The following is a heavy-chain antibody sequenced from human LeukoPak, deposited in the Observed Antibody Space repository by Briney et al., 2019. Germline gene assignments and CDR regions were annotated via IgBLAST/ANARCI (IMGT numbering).Heavy chain of an antibody. CDR2: IIPLFGTA. V-gene: IGHV1-69*06. CDR1: GGTFSTYV. CDR3: ATSYGDYEVSDYYYMDV. Sequence: SVKVSCKASGGTFSTYVMYWVRQAPGQGLEWMGGIIPLFGTANYAQKFQGRVTITADKSTSTAYMELSSLRSEDTAVYYCATSYGDYEVSDYYYMDVWGKGTTITVSS. J-gene: IGHJ6*03. D-gene: IGHD4-17*01.